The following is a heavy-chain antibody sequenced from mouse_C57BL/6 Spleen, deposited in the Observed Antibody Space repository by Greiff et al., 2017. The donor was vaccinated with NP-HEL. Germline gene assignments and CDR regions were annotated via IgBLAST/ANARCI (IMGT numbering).Heavy chain of an antibody. V-gene: IGHV14-1*01. J-gene: IGHJ4*01. Sequence: EVQLQQSGAELVRPGASVKLSCTASGFNIKDYYMHWVKQRPEQGLEWIGRIDPEDGDTEYAPKFQGKATMTADTSSNTAYLQLSSLTSEDTAVYYCTTTYGNPYYYAMDYWGQGTSVTVSS. CDR3: TTTYGNPYYYAMDY. D-gene: IGHD2-10*02. CDR2: IDPEDGDT. CDR1: GFNIKDYY.